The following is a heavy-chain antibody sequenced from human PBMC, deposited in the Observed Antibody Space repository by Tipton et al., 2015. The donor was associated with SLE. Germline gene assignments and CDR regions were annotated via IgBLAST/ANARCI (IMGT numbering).Heavy chain of an antibody. J-gene: IGHJ5*02. Sequence: TLSLTCAVSGGSISSGGYYWSWIRQPPGKGLEWIGEINHSGSTNYNPSLKSRVTISVDTSKNQFSLKLSSVTAADTAVYYCARGGETLVPDWFDPWGQGTLVTVSS. CDR2: INHSGST. CDR1: GGSISSGGYY. D-gene: IGHD6-13*01. CDR3: ARGGETLVPDWFDP. V-gene: IGHV4-34*01.